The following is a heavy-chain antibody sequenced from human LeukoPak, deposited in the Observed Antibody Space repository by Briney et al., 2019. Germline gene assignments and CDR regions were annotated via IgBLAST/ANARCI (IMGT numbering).Heavy chain of an antibody. V-gene: IGHV4-59*08. CDR1: GGSISSYY. Sequence: SETLSLTCTVSGGSISSYYWSWIRQPPGKGLEWIGYIYYSGSTNYNPSLKSRVTISVDTSKNQFSLKLSSVTAADTAVYYCARSHSGSYPVEYWGQGTLVTVSS. CDR3: ARSHSGSYPVEY. D-gene: IGHD1-26*01. J-gene: IGHJ4*02. CDR2: IYYSGST.